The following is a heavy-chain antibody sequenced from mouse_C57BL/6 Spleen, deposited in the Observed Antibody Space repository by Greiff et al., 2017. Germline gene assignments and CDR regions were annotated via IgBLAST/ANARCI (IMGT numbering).Heavy chain of an antibody. CDR1: GFTFTDYY. D-gene: IGHD1-1*01. Sequence: EVMLVESGGGLVQPGGSLSLSCAASGFTFTDYYMSWVRQPPGKALEWLGFIRNKANGYTTEYSASVKGRFTISRDNSQSILYLQMNALRAEDSATYYCARYDGSSHYYDMDYWGQGTSVTVSS. V-gene: IGHV7-3*01. CDR3: ARYDGSSHYYDMDY. CDR2: IRNKANGYTT. J-gene: IGHJ4*01.